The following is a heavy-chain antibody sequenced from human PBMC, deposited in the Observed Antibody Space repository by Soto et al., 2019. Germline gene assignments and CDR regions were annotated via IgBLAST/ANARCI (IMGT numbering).Heavy chain of an antibody. CDR1: GGSISDYQ. D-gene: IGHD3-16*02. Sequence: QVQLQESGPGLVKPSATLSLTCSISGGSISDYQWNWIRQPPGKGLEWIGYIYYSGRTNYNPSLNSRVTISLDTSAKQFSLRLRSVTAADTAVYYCARMRGLGEISPSFDYWGQGALVTVSS. J-gene: IGHJ4*02. V-gene: IGHV4-59*01. CDR3: ARMRGLGEISPSFDY. CDR2: IYYSGRT.